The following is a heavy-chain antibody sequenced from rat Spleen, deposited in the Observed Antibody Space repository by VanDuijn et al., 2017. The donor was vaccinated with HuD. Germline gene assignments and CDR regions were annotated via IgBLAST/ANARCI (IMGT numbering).Heavy chain of an antibody. D-gene: IGHD1-12*02. CDR3: ARLGYYHDGSYYPYWFAY. J-gene: IGHJ3*01. V-gene: IGHV5-22*01. CDR2: ISYEGVST. Sequence: EVQLVESGGGLVQPGRSLKLSCAASGFTFSDYFMAWVRQAPKKGLEWVASISYEGVSTFYGDSVKGRFTISRDNAKDTLYLQLNSLRSEDTATYYCARLGYYHDGSYYPYWFAYWGQGTLVTVSS. CDR1: GFTFSDYF.